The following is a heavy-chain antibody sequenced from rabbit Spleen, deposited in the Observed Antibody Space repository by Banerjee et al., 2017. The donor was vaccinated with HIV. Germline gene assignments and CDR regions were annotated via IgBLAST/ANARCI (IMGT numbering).Heavy chain of an antibody. CDR2: IDTRDGDT. CDR1: RFSFSKSYW. J-gene: IGHJ2*01. V-gene: IGHV1S45*01. D-gene: IGHD1-1*01. CDR3: ARNYVNAFDP. Sequence: QEQLEESGGDLVKPEGSLTLTCTASRFSFSKSYWICWVRQAPGKGLEWIACIDTRDGDTDYANWPKGRFTISKTSSTTVTLQMTSLTAADTATYFCARNYVNAFDPWGPGTLVTVS.